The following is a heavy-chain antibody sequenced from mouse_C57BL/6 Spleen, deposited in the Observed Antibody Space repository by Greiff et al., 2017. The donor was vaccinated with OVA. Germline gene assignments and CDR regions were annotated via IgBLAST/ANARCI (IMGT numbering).Heavy chain of an antibody. D-gene: IGHD4-1*01. CDR1: GYTFTSYW. Sequence: QVQLQQPGPELVKPGASVTLSCKASGYTFTSYWMHWVKQRPGQGLEWIGNLNPSDGGTNYNAKFKSQATLTVDTSSSTADMQLSSLTSEDSAFYDCARSWGAMDYWGQGTSVTVSS. J-gene: IGHJ4*01. CDR3: ARSWGAMDY. CDR2: LNPSDGGT. V-gene: IGHV1-53*01.